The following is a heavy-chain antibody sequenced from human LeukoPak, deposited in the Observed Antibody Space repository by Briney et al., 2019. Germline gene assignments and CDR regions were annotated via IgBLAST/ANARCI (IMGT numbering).Heavy chain of an antibody. J-gene: IGHJ4*02. Sequence: SETLSLTCTVPGGSISSSSYYWGWLRQPPGKGLEWIGSIYYSGSTYYNPSLKSRVTISVDTSKNQFSLKLSSVTAADTAVYYCASPRGWELLPFDYWGQGTLVTVSS. V-gene: IGHV4-39*01. CDR2: IYYSGST. CDR1: GGSISSSSYY. D-gene: IGHD1-26*01. CDR3: ASPRGWELLPFDY.